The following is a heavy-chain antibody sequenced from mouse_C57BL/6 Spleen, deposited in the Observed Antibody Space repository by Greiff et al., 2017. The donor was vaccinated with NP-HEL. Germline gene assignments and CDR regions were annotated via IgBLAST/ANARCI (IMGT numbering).Heavy chain of an antibody. CDR2: INPGSGGT. CDR3: ARSHRGYFDD. CDR1: GYAFTNYL. J-gene: IGHJ2*01. D-gene: IGHD3-1*01. Sequence: VQLQESGAELVRPGTSVKVSCKASGYAFTNYLIEWVKQRPGQGLEWIGVINPGSGGTNYNEKFKGKATLTADKSSSTAYMQLSSLTSDDSAVYFCARSHRGYFDDWGKGTTLTVSS. V-gene: IGHV1-54*01.